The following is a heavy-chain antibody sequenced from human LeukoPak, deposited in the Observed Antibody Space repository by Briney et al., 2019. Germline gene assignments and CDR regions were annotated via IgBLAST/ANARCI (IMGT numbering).Heavy chain of an antibody. CDR1: GFTFSSYW. D-gene: IGHD6-13*01. CDR3: ARLSRIAAAGNFDY. CDR2: IKQDGSEK. J-gene: IGHJ4*02. V-gene: IGHV3-7*01. Sequence: GGSLRLSCAASGFTFSSYWMSWVRQAPGKGLAWVANIKQDGSEKYYVDSVKGRFTISRDNAKNSLYLQMNSLRAEDTAVYYCARLSRIAAAGNFDYWGQGTLVTVSS.